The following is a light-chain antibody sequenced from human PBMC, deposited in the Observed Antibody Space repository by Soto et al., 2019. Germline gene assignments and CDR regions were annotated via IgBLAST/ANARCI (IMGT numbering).Light chain of an antibody. Sequence: EIVLTQSPGTLSLSPRERFPLSCRASQSISNNHLAWYQQKPGQAPRLLIHGTSNRATGIPDRFSGSGSGTDFTLTFSRLEPEEFAVDYCEYYGSSITLGGGTKVDIK. V-gene: IGKV3-20*01. CDR1: QSISNNH. J-gene: IGKJ4*01. CDR2: GTS. CDR3: EYYGSSIT.